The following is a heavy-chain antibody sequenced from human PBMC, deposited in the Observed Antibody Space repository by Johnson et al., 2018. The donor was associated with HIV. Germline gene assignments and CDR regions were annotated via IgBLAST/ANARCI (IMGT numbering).Heavy chain of an antibody. CDR1: GFTFSSYD. Sequence: EVQLVESGGGLIQPGGSLRLSCAASGFTFSSYDMHWVRQTTGKGLEWVSAIGTAGDTYYPSSVKGRFTISRENAKNSLYLQMNSLRAGDTAVYYCARGGGSLRWDLSFDIWGQGTMVTVSS. D-gene: IGHD1-26*01. V-gene: IGHV3-13*01. J-gene: IGHJ3*02. CDR3: ARGGGSLRWDLSFDI. CDR2: IGTAGDT.